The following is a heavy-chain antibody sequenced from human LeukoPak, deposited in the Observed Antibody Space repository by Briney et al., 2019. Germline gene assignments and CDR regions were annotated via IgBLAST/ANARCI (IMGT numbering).Heavy chain of an antibody. CDR2: ISGSGGST. D-gene: IGHD6-13*01. Sequence: GGSLRLSCAASGFTFDDYGMSWVRQAPGKGLEWVSAISGSGGSTYYADSVKGRFTISRDNSKNTLYLQMNSLRAEDTAVYYCAKDSSSSWYYWGYFDYWGQGTLVTVSS. CDR1: GFTFDDYG. V-gene: IGHV3-23*01. J-gene: IGHJ4*02. CDR3: AKDSSSSWYYWGYFDY.